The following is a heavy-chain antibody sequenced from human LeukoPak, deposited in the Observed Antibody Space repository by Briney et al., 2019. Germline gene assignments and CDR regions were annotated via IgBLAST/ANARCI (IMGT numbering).Heavy chain of an antibody. CDR2: ISYDGSNK. V-gene: IGHV3-30*18. CDR1: GFTFSSYG. D-gene: IGHD2-2*01. Sequence: PGRSLRLSCAASGFTFSSYGMHWVRQAPGKGLEWVAVISYDGSNKYYVDSVKGRFTISRDNSKNTLYLQMNSLRAEDTAVYYCAKEGIVVVPAAMPDYWGQGTLVTVSS. J-gene: IGHJ4*02. CDR3: AKEGIVVVPAAMPDY.